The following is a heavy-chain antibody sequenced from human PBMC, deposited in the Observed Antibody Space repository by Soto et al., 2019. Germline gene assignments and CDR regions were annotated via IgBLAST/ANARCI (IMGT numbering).Heavy chain of an antibody. CDR1: GFTFSTYC. CDR3: VRGTTAWRGMDY. Sequence: GGSLRLSCAASGFTFSTYCMHWVRHTPGTGLVWVSRTCRYGRELYYADSVKGRFTISRDDAKNTLNLQMDSLRVEDTGIYYCVRGTTAWRGMDYWGQGALVTVSS. J-gene: IGHJ4*02. CDR2: TCRYGREL. V-gene: IGHV3-74*01. D-gene: IGHD1-1*01.